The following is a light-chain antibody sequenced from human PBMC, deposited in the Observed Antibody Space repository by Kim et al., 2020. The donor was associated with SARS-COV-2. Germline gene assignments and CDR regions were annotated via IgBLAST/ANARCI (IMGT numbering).Light chain of an antibody. CDR2: DVS. CDR3: SSYTSSISWV. J-gene: IGLJ3*02. CDR1: SSDVGGFNY. V-gene: IGLV2-14*03. Sequence: QSVLTQPASVSGSPGQSITMSCTGTSSDVGGFNYVSWYQQHPGKAPKLMIYDVSTRPSGVSDRFSGSKSGNTASLTISGLQAEDEAVYYCSSYTSSISWVFGGGTQLTV.